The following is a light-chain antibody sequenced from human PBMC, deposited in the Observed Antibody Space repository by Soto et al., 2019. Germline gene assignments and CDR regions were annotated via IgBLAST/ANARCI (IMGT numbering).Light chain of an antibody. CDR1: QSVSSS. V-gene: IGKV3-15*01. CDR2: DTS. Sequence: EIVVTQSPATLSVSPGERVTLSCRASQSVSSSLAWYQQRPGQAPRLLIYDTSTRAAGIAARFSGSGSGTEFTLTISSLQSEDSAGYYCQQYVHWPPGAFGQGTTVEIK. J-gene: IGKJ1*01. CDR3: QQYVHWPPGA.